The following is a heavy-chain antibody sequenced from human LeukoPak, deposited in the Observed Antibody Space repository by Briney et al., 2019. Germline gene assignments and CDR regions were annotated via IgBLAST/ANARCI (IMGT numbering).Heavy chain of an antibody. CDR2: IYTSGST. CDR1: GGSISSGSYY. Sequence: PSQTLSLTCTVSGGSISSGSYYWGWIRQPAGKGLEWIGRIYTSGSTNYNPSLKSRVTISVDTSKNQFSLKLSSVTAADTAVYYCAREVGDSSGYYLQSDYWGQGTLVTVSS. D-gene: IGHD3-22*01. CDR3: AREVGDSSGYYLQSDY. V-gene: IGHV4-61*02. J-gene: IGHJ4*02.